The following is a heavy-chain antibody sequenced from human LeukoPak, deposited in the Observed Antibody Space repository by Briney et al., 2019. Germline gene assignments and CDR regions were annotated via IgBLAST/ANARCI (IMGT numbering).Heavy chain of an antibody. J-gene: IGHJ4*02. V-gene: IGHV3-53*01. CDR1: GFTVSSNY. Sequence: GGSLRLSCAASGFTVSSNYMSWVRQAPGKGLEWVSVIYSGGSSYYADSVKGRFTLSRDNSKNTLYLQMNSLRAEDTAAYYCARGGRSSGGYLYNFDYWGQGTLVTVSS. CDR2: IYSGGSS. CDR3: ARGGRSSGGYLYNFDY. D-gene: IGHD1-26*01.